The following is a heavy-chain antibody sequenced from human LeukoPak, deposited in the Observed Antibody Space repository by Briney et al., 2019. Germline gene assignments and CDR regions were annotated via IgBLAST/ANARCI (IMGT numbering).Heavy chain of an antibody. J-gene: IGHJ4*02. CDR2: ISDSGGTT. CDR3: AKRGVVIRVILVGFHKEAYYFDS. D-gene: IGHD3/OR15-3a*01. Sequence: GGSLRLSCAVSGITLSNYGMSWVRQAPGKGLEWVAGISDSGGTTNYADSVKGRFTISRDNHKNTLYLQMTSLRAEDTAVYFCAKRGVVIRVILVGFHKEAYYFDSWGQGALVTVSS. CDR1: GITLSNYG. V-gene: IGHV3-23*01.